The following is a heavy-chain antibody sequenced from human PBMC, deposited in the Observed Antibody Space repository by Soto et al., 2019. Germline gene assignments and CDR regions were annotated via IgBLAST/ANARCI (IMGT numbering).Heavy chain of an antibody. D-gene: IGHD2-2*01. V-gene: IGHV4-39*01. CDR1: GGSISSSSYY. CDR3: ATGGSIVVVPAAIIPPGAFDI. Sequence: SETLSLTCTVSGGSISSSSYYWGWIRQPPGKGLEWIGSIYYSGSTYYNPSLKSRVTISVDTSKNQFSLKLSSVTAADTAVYYCATGGSIVVVPAAIIPPGAFDIWGQGTMVTVSS. CDR2: IYYSGST. J-gene: IGHJ3*02.